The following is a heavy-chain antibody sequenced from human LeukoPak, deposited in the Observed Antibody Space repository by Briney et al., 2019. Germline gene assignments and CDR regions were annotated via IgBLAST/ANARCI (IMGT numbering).Heavy chain of an antibody. J-gene: IGHJ5*02. CDR2: IIPIFGTA. CDR3: ARIPHLLWFGRFDP. CDR1: GGTFSSYA. D-gene: IGHD3-10*01. V-gene: IGHV1-69*13. Sequence: GASVKVSCKASGGTFSSYAISWVRQAPGQGLEWMGGIIPIFGTANYAQKFQGRVTITADESTSTAYMELSSLRSEDTAVYYCARIPHLLWFGRFDPWGQGTLVTVSS.